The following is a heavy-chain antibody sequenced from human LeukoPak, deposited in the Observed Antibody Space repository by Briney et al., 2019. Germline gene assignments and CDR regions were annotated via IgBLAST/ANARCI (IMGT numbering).Heavy chain of an antibody. J-gene: IGHJ4*02. CDR1: GGTFSSYA. Sequence: ASVKVSCKASGGTFSSYAISWVRQAPGHGLEWMGRIIPIFGIANYAQKFQGRVTITADKSTSTAYMELSSLRSEDTAVYYCARLSGSAAGRPDPFDYWGQGTLVTVSS. D-gene: IGHD3-10*01. V-gene: IGHV1-69*04. CDR3: ARLSGSAAGRPDPFDY. CDR2: IIPIFGIA.